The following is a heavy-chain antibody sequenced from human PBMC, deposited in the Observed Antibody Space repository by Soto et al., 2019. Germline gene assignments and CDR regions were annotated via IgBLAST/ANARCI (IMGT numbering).Heavy chain of an antibody. CDR2: INHSGSS. J-gene: IGHJ4*02. V-gene: IGHV4-34*01. CDR1: GGSFSGYY. CDR3: VRGNSATVGRKPFDH. Sequence: SETLSLTCAVYGGSFSGYYWSWFRQPPGKGLEWIGEINHSGSSNCNPSLKSRVTISVDTSKKQFSLKVSSVTAADTAVYYCVRGNSATVGRKPFDHWGQGTVVTVSS. D-gene: IGHD4-17*01.